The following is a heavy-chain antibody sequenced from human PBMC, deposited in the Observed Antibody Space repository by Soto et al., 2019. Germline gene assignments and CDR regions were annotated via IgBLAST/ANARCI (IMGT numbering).Heavy chain of an antibody. CDR2: IYYSGST. D-gene: IGHD1-1*01. Sequence: PSETLSLTCTVSGGSISSYYWSWIRQPPGKGLEWIGYIYYSGSTNYNPSLKSRVTISVDTSKNQFSLKLSSVTAADTAVYYCARDRGTGTTIIGPYYYYYYMDVWAKGTTVTVSS. J-gene: IGHJ6*03. CDR1: GGSISSYY. V-gene: IGHV4-59*01. CDR3: ARDRGTGTTIIGPYYYYYYMDV.